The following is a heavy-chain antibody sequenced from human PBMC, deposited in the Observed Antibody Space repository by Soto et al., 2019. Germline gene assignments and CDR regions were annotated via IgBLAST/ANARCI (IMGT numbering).Heavy chain of an antibody. V-gene: IGHV3-23*01. CDR3: AKDKWFDPRRYYFDY. D-gene: IGHD3-10*01. J-gene: IGHJ4*02. CDR2: ISGSGGST. Sequence: GGSLRLSCAASGFTFSSYAMSWVRQAPGKGLEWVSAISGSGGSTYYADSVKGRFTISRDNSKNTLYLQMNSLRAEDTAVYYCAKDKWFDPRRYYFDYWGQGTLVTVSS. CDR1: GFTFSSYA.